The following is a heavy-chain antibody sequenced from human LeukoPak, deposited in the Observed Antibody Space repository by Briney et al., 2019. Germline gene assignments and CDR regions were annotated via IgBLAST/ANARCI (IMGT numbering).Heavy chain of an antibody. V-gene: IGHV4-59*12. CDR1: GDSIRSYY. CDR2: IHYSGST. CDR3: ARLGALHDAFDV. D-gene: IGHD3-16*01. Sequence: SETLPLTCTVSGDSIRSYYWSWIRQPPGQGLEWIGNIHYSGSTKYNPSLKSRVTISVDTSKNQFSLKVSSLTAADTAVYYCARLGALHDAFDVWGQATLVTVSS. J-gene: IGHJ3*01.